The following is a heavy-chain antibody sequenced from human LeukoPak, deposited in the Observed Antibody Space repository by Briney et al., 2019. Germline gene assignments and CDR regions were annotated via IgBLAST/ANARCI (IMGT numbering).Heavy chain of an antibody. CDR3: ARDTDQYYYDSSGYP. D-gene: IGHD3-22*01. CDR1: GFTFSSYS. CDR2: IGSSSSYI. J-gene: IGHJ4*02. Sequence: GGSLRLSCAASGFTFSSYSMNWVRQAPGKGLEWVSSIGSSSSYIYYADSVKGRFTISRDNAKNSLYLQMNSLRAEDTAVYYCARDTDQYYYDSSGYPWGQGTLVTVSS. V-gene: IGHV3-21*01.